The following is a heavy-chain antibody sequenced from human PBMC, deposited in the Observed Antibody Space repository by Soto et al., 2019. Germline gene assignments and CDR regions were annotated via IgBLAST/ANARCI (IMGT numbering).Heavy chain of an antibody. Sequence: QVQLVESGGGVVQPGRSLRLSCAVSGFTFSSYGMHWVRQAPGKGLEWVAVIWYDGSKKYYADYVKGRFTISRDNFKNTRYLQMTSLRAEDTAVYYWAREADYGMDVWGQGTTVTVSS. V-gene: IGHV3-33*01. CDR1: GFTFSSYG. CDR2: IWYDGSKK. CDR3: AREADYGMDV. J-gene: IGHJ6*02.